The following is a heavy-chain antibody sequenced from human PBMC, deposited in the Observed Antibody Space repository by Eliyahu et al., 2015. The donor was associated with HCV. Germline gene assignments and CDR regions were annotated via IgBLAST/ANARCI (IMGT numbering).Heavy chain of an antibody. Sequence: QVQLQESGPGLVKPSETLSLSCTVSGASISSYYWSWIRQPPGKGLEWIAYIHYSGSTYYNPSLESRVTISLDTSKNQFSLKLSSVTAADTAVYYCASGGGGIAVAGTGGWFDPWGQGTLVTVSS. V-gene: IGHV4-59*01. D-gene: IGHD6-19*01. CDR1: GASISSYY. CDR3: ASGGGGIAVAGTGGWFDP. CDR2: IHYSGST. J-gene: IGHJ5*02.